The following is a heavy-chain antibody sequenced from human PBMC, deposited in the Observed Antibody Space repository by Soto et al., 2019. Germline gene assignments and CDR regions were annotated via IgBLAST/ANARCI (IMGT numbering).Heavy chain of an antibody. CDR2: IYYSGST. Sequence: SETLSLTCSVSGGSISNNFWSWIRQPPGKALEWIGSIYYSGSTNYNPSLKTRVTILVDTSKNQFSLELNSVAAADTAVYFCARGPDNWSFFYDPWGQGTLVTVSS. CDR3: ARGPDNWSFFYDP. CDR1: GGSISNNF. J-gene: IGHJ5*02. D-gene: IGHD1-20*01. V-gene: IGHV4-59*01.